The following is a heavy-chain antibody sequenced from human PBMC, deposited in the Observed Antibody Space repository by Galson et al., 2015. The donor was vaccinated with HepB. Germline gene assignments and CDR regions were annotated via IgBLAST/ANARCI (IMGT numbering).Heavy chain of an antibody. CDR2: ISAYNGNT. CDR3: AREECSGGSCQYYFDY. CDR1: GYTFTSYG. J-gene: IGHJ4*02. V-gene: IGHV1-18*04. Sequence: SGAEVKKPGESLRISCKASGYTFTSYGISWVRQAPGQGLEWMGWISAYNGNTNYAQKLQGRVTMTTDTSTSTAYMELRSLRSDDTAVYYCAREECSGGSCQYYFDYWGQGTLVTVSS. D-gene: IGHD2-15*01.